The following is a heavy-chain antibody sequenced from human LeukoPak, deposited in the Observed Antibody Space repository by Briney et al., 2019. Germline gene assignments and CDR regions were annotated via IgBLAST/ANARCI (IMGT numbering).Heavy chain of an antibody. D-gene: IGHD2-2*01. CDR2: INGRGDT. CDR3: ARDQAPAARGYNWFDP. V-gene: IGHV4-34*01. CDR1: GWSFNDYY. J-gene: IGHJ5*02. Sequence: PSGTLSLTCAVYGWSFNDYYWNWVRQPPGKGLEWIGEINGRGDTRYNASLKSRVTISADTSKKQFSLRLTSMIAADTALYYCARDQAPAARGYNWFDPWGQGTLVTVSS.